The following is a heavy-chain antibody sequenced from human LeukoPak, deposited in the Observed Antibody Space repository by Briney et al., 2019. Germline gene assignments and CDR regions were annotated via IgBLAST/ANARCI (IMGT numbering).Heavy chain of an antibody. Sequence: SVKVSCKASGGTFSSYAISWVRQAPGQGLEWMGGIIPIFGTANYAQKFQGRVTITTDESTSTAYMELSSLRSEDTAVYYCARGSTVTTGFDYWGQGTLVTVSS. V-gene: IGHV1-69*05. CDR2: IIPIFGTA. J-gene: IGHJ4*02. CDR3: ARGSTVTTGFDY. CDR1: GGTFSSYA. D-gene: IGHD4-17*01.